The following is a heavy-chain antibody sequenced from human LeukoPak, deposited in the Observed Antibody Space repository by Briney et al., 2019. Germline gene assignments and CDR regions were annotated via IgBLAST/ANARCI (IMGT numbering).Heavy chain of an antibody. CDR2: ISTSSSYI. Sequence: GGSLRLSCAASGFTFSSYSMNWVRQAPGKGLEWVSSISTSSSYIYYADSVKGRVTISRDNARNSLYLQMNSLRAEDTSVYYCAELGITMIGGVWGKGTTVTISS. CDR1: GFTFSSYS. CDR3: AELGITMIGGV. D-gene: IGHD3-10*02. J-gene: IGHJ6*04. V-gene: IGHV3-21*01.